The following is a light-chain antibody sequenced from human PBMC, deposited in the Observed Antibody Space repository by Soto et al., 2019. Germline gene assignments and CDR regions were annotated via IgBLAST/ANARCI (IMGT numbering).Light chain of an antibody. CDR2: GAS. CDR3: PQYGSSPYT. V-gene: IGKV3-20*01. CDR1: QSIYINY. J-gene: IGKJ2*01. Sequence: EIVLTQSPGPLSLSPGERATLSCRASQSIYINYLAWYQHKPGQAPRLLISGASTRATGIPDRFSGSGSGTDCTLTISRLDPEDFALYFCPQYGSSPYTFGQGTNVEIK.